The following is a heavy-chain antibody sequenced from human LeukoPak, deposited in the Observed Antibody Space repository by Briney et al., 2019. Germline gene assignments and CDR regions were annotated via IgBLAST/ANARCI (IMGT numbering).Heavy chain of an antibody. CDR3: ARGHHDIVVVPAATILDY. D-gene: IGHD2-2*01. CDR2: INPNSGGT. CDR1: GYTFTGYY. Sequence: ASVKVSCKASGYTFTGYYMHWVRQAPGQGLEWMGWINPNSGGTNYAQKFQGRVTMTRDTSISTAYMELSRLRSDDTAVYYCARGHHDIVVVPAATILDYWGQGTLVTVSS. V-gene: IGHV1-2*02. J-gene: IGHJ4*02.